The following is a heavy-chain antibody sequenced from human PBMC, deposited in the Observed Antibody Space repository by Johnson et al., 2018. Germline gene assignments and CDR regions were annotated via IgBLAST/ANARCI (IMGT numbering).Heavy chain of an antibody. J-gene: IGHJ6*03. Sequence: QVQLQESGPGLVKPSQTLSLTCTVSDGSISSGSYYWSWIRQPAGKGLEWIGRIYTSGRTNYNPSLKSRVTLSVDTSTNQFSLKLSSVTAADKAVYYWARDLIASHYYDISGYRYYYMDVWGKGTTVTVSS. CDR1: DGSISSGSYY. CDR2: IYTSGRT. D-gene: IGHD3-22*01. V-gene: IGHV4-61*02. CDR3: ARDLIASHYYDISGYRYYYMDV.